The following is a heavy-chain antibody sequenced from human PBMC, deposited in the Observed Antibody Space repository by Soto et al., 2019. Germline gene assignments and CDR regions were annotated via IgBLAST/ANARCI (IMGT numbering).Heavy chain of an antibody. V-gene: IGHV3-23*01. D-gene: IGHD3-3*01. Sequence: GGSLRLSCAASGFTFRNYAMTWVRQAPEQGLEWVSSISDSGDRTYYADSVKGRFTISRDSSKSTLYLQMNTLRAEDTAIYYCVKDWSGTKCPCMDVWGQGITVTVSS. CDR1: GFTFRNYA. CDR2: ISDSGDRT. CDR3: VKDWSGTKCPCMDV. J-gene: IGHJ6*02.